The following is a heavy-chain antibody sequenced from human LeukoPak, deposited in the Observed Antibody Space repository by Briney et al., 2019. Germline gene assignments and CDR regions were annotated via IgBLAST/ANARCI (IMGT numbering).Heavy chain of an antibody. V-gene: IGHV3-23*01. D-gene: IGHD5-12*01. J-gene: IGHJ4*02. CDR1: GFTFSNYA. CDR3: AKGRGYSGYDLDY. Sequence: PGGSLRLSCAASGFTFSNYAMNWVRQAPGKGLEWVSVISGSGDYTYYADSVKGQFTISGDNSKNTLYLQMNSLRAEDTAVYYCAKGRGYSGYDLDYWGQGTLVTVSS. CDR2: ISGSGDYT.